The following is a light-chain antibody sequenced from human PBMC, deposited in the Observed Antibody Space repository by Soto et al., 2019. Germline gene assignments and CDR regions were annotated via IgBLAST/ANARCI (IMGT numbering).Light chain of an antibody. Sequence: DTQMTQSPSTLSASVGDRVTITCRASQSISNWLAWYQQRQGRAPKLLIYKASTLQSGVPSRFSGSGSGTEFTLTINSLQPDDFAIYYCQQYNTFLPTFGQGTKVEFK. CDR1: QSISNW. CDR2: KAS. J-gene: IGKJ1*01. V-gene: IGKV1-5*03. CDR3: QQYNTFLPT.